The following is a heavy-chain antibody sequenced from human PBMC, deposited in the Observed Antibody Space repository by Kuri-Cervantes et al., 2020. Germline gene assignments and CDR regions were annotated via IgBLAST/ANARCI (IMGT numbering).Heavy chain of an antibody. CDR1: GGSTRSHY. V-gene: IGHV4-59*11. D-gene: IGHD1-26*01. Sequence: SETLSLTCNVSGGSTRSHYWNWIRQPPGKGLEWIGYIYYSGSTNYNPSLKSRVAMSVDTSKNQFSLKLSSMTAADTAVYYCARYSGNYRWFAPWGQGTLVTVSS. CDR2: IYYSGST. CDR3: ARYSGNYRWFAP. J-gene: IGHJ5*02.